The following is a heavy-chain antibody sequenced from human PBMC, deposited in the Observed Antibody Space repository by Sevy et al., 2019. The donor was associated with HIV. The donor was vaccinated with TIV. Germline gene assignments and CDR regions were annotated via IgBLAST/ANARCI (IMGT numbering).Heavy chain of an antibody. CDR1: GFIFSEYA. D-gene: IGHD3-10*01. V-gene: IGHV3-30-3*01. Sequence: GGSLRLSCEASGFIFSEYAIHWVRQAPGKGLEWVAVVSSDGTNKYYLDSVKGRFSISRDNSKNTSYLQMGSLRAEDTAVYYCARGGTYYTSGIHSASDYWGQGALVTVSS. CDR3: ARGGTYYTSGIHSASDY. CDR2: VSSDGTNK. J-gene: IGHJ4*02.